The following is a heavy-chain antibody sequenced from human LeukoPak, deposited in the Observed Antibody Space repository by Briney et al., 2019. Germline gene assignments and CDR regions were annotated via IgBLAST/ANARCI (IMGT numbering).Heavy chain of an antibody. Sequence: SVKVSCKASAGTFSSYAISWVRQAPGQGLEGMGRIIPIFGTANYAQKFQGRVTITADKSTSTAYMELSSLRSEDTAVYYCARGGYRQQLVDDWGQGTLVTVSS. CDR1: AGTFSSYA. J-gene: IGHJ4*02. CDR2: IIPIFGTA. V-gene: IGHV1-69*06. D-gene: IGHD6-13*01. CDR3: ARGGYRQQLVDD.